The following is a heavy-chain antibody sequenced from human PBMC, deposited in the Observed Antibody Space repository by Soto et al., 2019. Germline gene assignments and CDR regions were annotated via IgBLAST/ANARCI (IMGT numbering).Heavy chain of an antibody. CDR1: GASISCFY. CDR2: IYATGTT. CDR3: VRDGTKTLRDWFDP. V-gene: IGHV4-4*07. Sequence: PSETLSLTCTVSGASISCFYWSWIRKSAGKGLEWIGRIYATGTTDYNPSLKSRVMMSVDTSKKQFSLKLRSVTAADTAVYYCVRDGTKTLRDWFDPWGQGIPVTVSS. D-gene: IGHD1-1*01. J-gene: IGHJ5*02.